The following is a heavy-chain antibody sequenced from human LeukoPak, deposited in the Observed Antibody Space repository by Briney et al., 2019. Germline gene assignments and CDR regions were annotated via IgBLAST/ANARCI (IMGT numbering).Heavy chain of an antibody. V-gene: IGHV3-74*01. D-gene: IGHD6-6*01. Sequence: GGSLRLSCAASGFTFSRYWMHWVRQAPGKELVWVSRINSDGSSTSYADSVKGRFTISRDNAKNTLYLQMNSLRAEDTAVYYCARAKPYSSSSLDYWGQGTLVTVSS. CDR1: GFTFSRYW. CDR2: INSDGSST. J-gene: IGHJ4*02. CDR3: ARAKPYSSSSLDY.